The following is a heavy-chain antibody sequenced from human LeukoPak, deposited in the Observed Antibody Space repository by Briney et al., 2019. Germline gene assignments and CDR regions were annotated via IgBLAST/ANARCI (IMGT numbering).Heavy chain of an antibody. D-gene: IGHD3-10*01. CDR1: GSSFTSYW. Sequence: GGSLQISCQGSGSSFTSYWIGWVRQLPGKGLEWMGIIYPVDSDTRYSPSFQGQVTISADKSISTAYLQWSSLKASDTAMYYCARRSGVTYDYWGQGTLGTVS. CDR3: ARRSGVTYDY. CDR2: IYPVDSDT. V-gene: IGHV5-51*01. J-gene: IGHJ4*02.